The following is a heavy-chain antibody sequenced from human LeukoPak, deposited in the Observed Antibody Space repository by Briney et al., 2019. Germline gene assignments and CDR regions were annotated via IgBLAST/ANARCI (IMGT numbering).Heavy chain of an antibody. D-gene: IGHD5-12*01. J-gene: IGHJ5*02. V-gene: IGHV3-66*02. CDR1: GFTVSYNY. CDR2: IYSDGNT. Sequence: GGSLRLSCAASGFTVSYNYMSWVRQALGKGLEWVSIIYSDGNTYYADSVKGRFTISRDNSENTVDLQMNSLRVEDTAVYYCARGMVATGSWGQGTLVTVSS. CDR3: ARGMVATGS.